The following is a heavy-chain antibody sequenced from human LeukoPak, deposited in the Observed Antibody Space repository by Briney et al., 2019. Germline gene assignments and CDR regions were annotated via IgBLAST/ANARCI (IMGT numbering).Heavy chain of an antibody. D-gene: IGHD6-19*01. Sequence: SETPSLTCTVSGGSISSYYCSWIRQPAGKGLEWIGRIYSSGSTNYNASLKSRVTISVDKSKNQFSLKLSSVTAADTAMYYCARGGSSGPDYWGQGTLVTVSS. V-gene: IGHV4-4*07. CDR3: ARGGSSGPDY. CDR1: GGSISSYY. J-gene: IGHJ4*02. CDR2: IYSSGST.